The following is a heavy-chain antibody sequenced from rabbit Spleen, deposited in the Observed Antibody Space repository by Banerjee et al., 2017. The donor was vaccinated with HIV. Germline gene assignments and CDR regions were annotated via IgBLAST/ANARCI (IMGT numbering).Heavy chain of an antibody. CDR1: GFTISGSYW. CDR3: ARDAGSGPYIDGYFSL. CDR2: IYAGSGDIT. Sequence: QSLEESGGDLVKPGASLTLTCTASGFTISGSYWVCWVRQAPGKGLEWIACIYAGSGDITYYASWAKGRVTISKTSSTTVTLQMTNLTAADTATYFCARDAGSGPYIDGYFSLWGQGTLVTVS. J-gene: IGHJ4*01. D-gene: IGHD4-2*01. V-gene: IGHV1S40*01.